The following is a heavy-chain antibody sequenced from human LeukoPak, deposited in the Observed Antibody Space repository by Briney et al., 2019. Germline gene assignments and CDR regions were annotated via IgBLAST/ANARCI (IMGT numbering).Heavy chain of an antibody. CDR2: IYSDGNT. D-gene: IGHD1-14*01. Sequence: PSETLSLTSTVSGGSISSYYWSWIRQPPGKGLEWIGYIYSDGNTNYNPSLKSRVSISVDTSKKQFSLKLSSVTAADTAVYYCARRTTGGNLDYWGQGTLVTVSS. V-gene: IGHV4-4*09. CDR3: ARRTTGGNLDY. J-gene: IGHJ4*02. CDR1: GGSISSYY.